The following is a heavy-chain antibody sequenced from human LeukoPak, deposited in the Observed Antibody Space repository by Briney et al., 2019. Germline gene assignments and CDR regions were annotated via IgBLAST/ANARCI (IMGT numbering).Heavy chain of an antibody. CDR1: GGSISSSSYY. D-gene: IGHD5-12*01. CDR3: ARDESGYDFGGNNWFDP. V-gene: IGHV4-39*07. Sequence: KTSETLSLTCTVSGGSISSSSYYWGWIRQPPGKGLEWIGSIYYSGSTYYNPSLKSRVTISVDTSKNQFSLKLSSVTAADTAVYYCARDESGYDFGGNNWFDPWGQGTLVTVSS. J-gene: IGHJ5*02. CDR2: IYYSGST.